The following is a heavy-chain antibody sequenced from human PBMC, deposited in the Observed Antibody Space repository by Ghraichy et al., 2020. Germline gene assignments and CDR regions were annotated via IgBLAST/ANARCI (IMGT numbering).Heavy chain of an antibody. Sequence: SLNISCAASGFTFDDYAMHWVRQAPGKGLEWVSGISWNSGSIGYADSVKGRFTISRDNAKNSLYLQMNSLRAEDTALYYCAACTIFGVAYGMDVWGQGTTVTVSS. CDR2: ISWNSGSI. D-gene: IGHD3-3*01. V-gene: IGHV3-9*01. CDR3: AACTIFGVAYGMDV. J-gene: IGHJ6*02. CDR1: GFTFDDYA.